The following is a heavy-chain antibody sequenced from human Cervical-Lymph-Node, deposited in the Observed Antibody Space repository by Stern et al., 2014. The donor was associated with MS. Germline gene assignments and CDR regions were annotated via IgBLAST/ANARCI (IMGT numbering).Heavy chain of an antibody. D-gene: IGHD4-23*01. J-gene: IGHJ6*02. V-gene: IGHV3-30*18. CDR3: AKRAGNSPYYHYGMDV. Sequence: VHLVESGGGVVQPGKSLRLSCAASGFTFSRYGMHWVRQAPGKGLEWVALTSYGGSDEYYADSVKGRFSISRDNSKNMLYLQMNSLRAEDAAVYYCAKRAGNSPYYHYGMDVWGQGTTVTVSS. CDR2: TSYGGSDE. CDR1: GFTFSRYG.